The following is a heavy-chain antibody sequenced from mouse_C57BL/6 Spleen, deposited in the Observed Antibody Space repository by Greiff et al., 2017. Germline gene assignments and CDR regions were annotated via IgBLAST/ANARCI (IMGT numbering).Heavy chain of an antibody. V-gene: IGHV5-4*01. CDR2: ISDGGSYT. D-gene: IGHD3-2*02. J-gene: IGHJ3*01. Sequence: EVHLVESGGGLVKPGGSLKLSCAASGFTFSSYAMSWVSQTPEKRLEWVATISDGGSYTYYPDNVKGRLTISRDNAKNNLYLQMSHLKSEDTSMYYSAKNGGYHWFADWGKGTLVTVSA. CDR1: GFTFSSYA. CDR3: AKNGGYHWFAD.